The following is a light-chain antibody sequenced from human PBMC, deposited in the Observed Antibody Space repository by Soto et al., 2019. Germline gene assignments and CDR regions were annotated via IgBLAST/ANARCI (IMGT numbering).Light chain of an antibody. J-gene: IGKJ5*01. CDR2: DAS. CDR1: QSVSSY. CDR3: QQRSNWPIT. V-gene: IGKV3-11*01. Sequence: EIVFARSPARLSLSPGEIATLSWRASQSVSSYLAWYQQKPGQAPRLLIYDASNRATGIPARFSGSGSGTDFTLTISSLEPEDFAVYYCQQRSNWPITFGQGTRLEIK.